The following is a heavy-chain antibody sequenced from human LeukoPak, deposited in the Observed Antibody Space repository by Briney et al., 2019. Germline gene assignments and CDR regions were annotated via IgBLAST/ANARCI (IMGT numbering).Heavy chain of an antibody. V-gene: IGHV3-48*04. CDR2: ISSSSSTI. CDR1: GFTFSSYS. D-gene: IGHD3-9*01. Sequence: PGGSLRLSCAASGFTFSSYSMNWVRQAPGKGLEWVSYISSSSSTIYYADSVKGRFTISRDNAKNSLYLQMNSLRAEDTAVYYCARDGNILTGDARRRVRVQFDAFDIWGQGTMVTVSS. J-gene: IGHJ3*02. CDR3: ARDGNILTGDARRRVRVQFDAFDI.